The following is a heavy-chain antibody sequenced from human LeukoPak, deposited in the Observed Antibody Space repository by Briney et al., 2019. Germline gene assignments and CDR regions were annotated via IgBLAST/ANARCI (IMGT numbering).Heavy chain of an antibody. CDR1: AFTFNSYS. Sequence: GGSLRLSCAASAFTFNSYSMNWVRQAPGKGLQWVSFISSSRNTIYYADSVKGRFTISRDNAENSLYLQMNSLRAEDTAVYYCARAYGTYHMDVWGKGTTVTVSS. V-gene: IGHV3-48*01. CDR3: ARAYGTYHMDV. D-gene: IGHD4-17*01. J-gene: IGHJ6*03. CDR2: ISSSRNTI.